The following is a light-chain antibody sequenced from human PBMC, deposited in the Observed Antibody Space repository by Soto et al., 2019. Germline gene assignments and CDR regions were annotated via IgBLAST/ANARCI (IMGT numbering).Light chain of an antibody. CDR1: QGIRDD. J-gene: IGKJ1*01. CDR3: QQYNNRPLP. CDR2: AAS. Sequence: AIQMTQSPSSLSASVGDRVTIACRASQGIRDDLAWYQHKPGKAPKLLIYAASSLQSGVPSRFSGSGSGTDFTLTISSLQPEDFAVYYCQQYNNRPLPFGQGTKVDIK. V-gene: IGKV1-6*01.